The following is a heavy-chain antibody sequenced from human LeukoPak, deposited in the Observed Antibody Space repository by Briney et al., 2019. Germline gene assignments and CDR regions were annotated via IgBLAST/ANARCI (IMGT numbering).Heavy chain of an antibody. CDR1: GFTFSSYA. CDR3: AKEGEPYYDFWSGYYTAYYFDY. Sequence: GGSLRLSCAASGFTFSSYAMSWVRQAPGKGLEWVSAISGSGGSTHYADSVKGRSTISRDNSKNTLYLQMNSLRAEDTAVYHCAKEGEPYYDFWSGYYTAYYFDYWGQGTLVTVSS. D-gene: IGHD3-3*01. J-gene: IGHJ4*02. V-gene: IGHV3-23*01. CDR2: ISGSGGST.